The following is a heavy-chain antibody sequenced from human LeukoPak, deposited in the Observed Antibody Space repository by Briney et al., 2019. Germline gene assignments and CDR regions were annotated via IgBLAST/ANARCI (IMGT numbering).Heavy chain of an antibody. J-gene: IGHJ4*02. CDR2: IYYSGST. V-gene: IGHV4-59*01. Sequence: SETLSLTCTVSGGSISSYYWSWIRQPPGKGLEWIGYIYYSGSTNYNPSLKSRVTISVDTSKNQFSLKLSSVTAADTAVYYCARDRLGGSGSYYYYWGQGTLVTVSS. D-gene: IGHD3-10*01. CDR3: ARDRLGGSGSYYYY. CDR1: GGSISSYY.